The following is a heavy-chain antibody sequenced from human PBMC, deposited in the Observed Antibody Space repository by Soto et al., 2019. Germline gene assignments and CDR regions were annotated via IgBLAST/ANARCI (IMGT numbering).Heavy chain of an antibody. Sequence: ASVKVSCKASGFTFTSSAMQWVRQARGQRLEWIGWIVVGSGNTNYAQKFQERVTITRDMSTSTAYMELSSLRSEDTAVYYCAATYYDILTTIQDAFEIWGQGTMVIVSS. CDR3: AATYYDILTTIQDAFEI. V-gene: IGHV1-58*02. D-gene: IGHD3-9*01. CDR2: IVVGSGNT. CDR1: GFTFTSSA. J-gene: IGHJ3*02.